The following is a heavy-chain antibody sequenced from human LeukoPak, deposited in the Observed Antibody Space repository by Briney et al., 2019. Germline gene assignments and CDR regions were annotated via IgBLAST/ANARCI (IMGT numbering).Heavy chain of an antibody. CDR2: IYHTGSA. D-gene: IGHD2-8*01. J-gene: IGHJ4*02. CDR3: ARYCTSYTCILRAFDY. V-gene: IGHV4-38-2*01. CDR1: GYSFTSGHY. Sequence: KPSETLSLTCSVSGYSFTSGHYWGWIRQPPGKGLEWFAIIYHTGSAHYNPSLKSRVTISVDTSKNQFSLKLSSVMAADTAVYYCARYCTSYTCILRAFDYWGQGALVTVSS.